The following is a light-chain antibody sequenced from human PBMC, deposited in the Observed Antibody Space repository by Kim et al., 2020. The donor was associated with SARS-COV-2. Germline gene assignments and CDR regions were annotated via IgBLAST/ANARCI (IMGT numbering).Light chain of an antibody. CDR3: SSYTSSSTQV. Sequence: QSALTQPASVSGSPGQSITISCTGTSSDVGGYNYVSWYQQHPGKAPTLMIYDVSNRPSGVSNRFSGSKSGNTASLTISGLQAEDEADYYCSSYTSSSTQVFGGGTKVTVL. CDR2: DVS. CDR1: SSDVGGYNY. J-gene: IGLJ3*02. V-gene: IGLV2-14*03.